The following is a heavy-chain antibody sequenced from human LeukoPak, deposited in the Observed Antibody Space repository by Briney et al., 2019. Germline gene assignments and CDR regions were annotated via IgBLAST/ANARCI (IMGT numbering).Heavy chain of an antibody. V-gene: IGHV5-51*01. CDR1: GYSFTNYW. CDR2: IYPADSDT. CDR3: ARVGYYYVSGGFYAQPFDF. J-gene: IGHJ4*02. D-gene: IGHD3-22*01. Sequence: GESLKISCKVSGYSFTNYWIGWVRQMPGKGLEWGGIIYPADSDTRYRPSFQGQVTMSADESISTAYLQWSSLKASDTAIYYCARVGYYYVSGGFYAQPFDFWGQGTLVTVSS.